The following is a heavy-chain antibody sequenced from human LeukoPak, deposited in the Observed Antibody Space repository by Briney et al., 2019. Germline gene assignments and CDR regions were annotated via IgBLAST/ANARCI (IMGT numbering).Heavy chain of an antibody. CDR1: GFTFSSYS. Sequence: GGSLRLSCAASGFTFSSYSMNWVRQAPGKGLEWVSSISSSSSYIYYADSVKGRFTISRDNAKNSLYLQMNSLRAEDTAVYYCARDEYSSDTLDDYWGQGTLVTVSS. V-gene: IGHV3-21*01. J-gene: IGHJ4*02. D-gene: IGHD6-19*01. CDR2: ISSSSSYI. CDR3: ARDEYSSDTLDDY.